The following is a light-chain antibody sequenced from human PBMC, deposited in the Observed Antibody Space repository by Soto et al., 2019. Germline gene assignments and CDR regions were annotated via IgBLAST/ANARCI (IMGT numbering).Light chain of an antibody. V-gene: IGLV2-14*01. J-gene: IGLJ1*01. CDR2: DVS. Sequence: QSVLTQPASVSGSPGQSITISCTGTSSDVGGYNYVSWYQQHPGKAPKLMIYDVSDRPSGVSNRFSGSESGNTASLNISGLQAEDEANYYWGSYTSSSPHNFVFGTGTKVTVL. CDR1: SSDVGGYNY. CDR3: GSYTSSSPHNFV.